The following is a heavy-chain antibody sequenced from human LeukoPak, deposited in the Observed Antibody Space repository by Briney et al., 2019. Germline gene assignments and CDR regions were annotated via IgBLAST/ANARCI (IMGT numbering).Heavy chain of an antibody. V-gene: IGHV1-18*04. J-gene: IGHJ6*02. CDR2: ISAYNGNT. CDR1: GFTFSNAW. CDR3: ARDLLWFGELLSDSYGMDV. Sequence: GGSLRLSCAASGFTFSNAWMSWVRQAPGQGLEWMGWISAYNGNTNYAQMLQGRVTMTTDTSTSTAYMELRGLRSDDTAVYYCARDLLWFGELLSDSYGMDVWGQGTTVTVSS. D-gene: IGHD3-10*01.